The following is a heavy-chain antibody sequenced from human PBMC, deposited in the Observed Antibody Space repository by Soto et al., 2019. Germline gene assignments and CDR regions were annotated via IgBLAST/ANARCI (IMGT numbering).Heavy chain of an antibody. CDR2: IYTSGST. CDR1: DGSISSYS. D-gene: IGHD3-10*01. J-gene: IGHJ5*01. V-gene: IGHV4-4*07. Sequence: SETLSLTCSVSDGSISSYSWNWIRQPAGKGLEWIGRIYTSGSTNFNPSLRSRVTMSVDTSKNQFSLNLRSVTAADTAMYYCARGLRPPRNPTNWFDSWGQGILVTVSS. CDR3: ARGLRPPRNPTNWFDS.